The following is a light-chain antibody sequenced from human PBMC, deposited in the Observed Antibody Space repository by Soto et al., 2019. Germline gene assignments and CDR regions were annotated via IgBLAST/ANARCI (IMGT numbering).Light chain of an antibody. Sequence: QSALTQPASVSGSPGQSITISCTGTSSDVGGYNYVSWYQQHPGKAPKLMIYEVSYRPSGVSNRFSDSKSGNTASLTITGLQAEDEADYYCSSYTSSSTLDYVFGTGTKLTVL. V-gene: IGLV2-14*01. J-gene: IGLJ1*01. CDR2: EVS. CDR1: SSDVGGYNY. CDR3: SSYTSSSTLDYV.